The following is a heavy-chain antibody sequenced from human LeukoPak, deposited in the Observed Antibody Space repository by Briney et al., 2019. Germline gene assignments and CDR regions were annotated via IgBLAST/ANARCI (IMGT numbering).Heavy chain of an antibody. D-gene: IGHD3-10*01. CDR2: ISGSGGST. Sequence: GGSLRLSCAASGFTFSSYAMSWVRQAPGKGLEWVLAISGSGGSTYYADSVKGRFTISRDNSKNTLYLQMNSLRAEDTAVYYCAKIEGSGSYYNTRWHAGSIDYWGQGTLVTVSS. CDR3: AKIEGSGSYYNTRWHAGSIDY. J-gene: IGHJ4*02. CDR1: GFTFSSYA. V-gene: IGHV3-23*01.